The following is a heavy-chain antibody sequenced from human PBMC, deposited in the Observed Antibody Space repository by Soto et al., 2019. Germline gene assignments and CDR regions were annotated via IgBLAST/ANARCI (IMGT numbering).Heavy chain of an antibody. CDR3: ARGRGMGEYSRSSARFDP. CDR1: GGTFSSYA. J-gene: IGHJ5*02. Sequence: QVQLVQSGAEVKKPGSSVKVSCKASGGTFSSYAISWVRQAPGQGLEWMGGIIPIFGTATYGQKFQGRGTTTADESPSTDEMELRSLRSEETPVYYWARGRGMGEYSRSSARFDPWGQGTLLTVSS. V-gene: IGHV1-69*01. CDR2: IIPIFGTA. D-gene: IGHD6-6*01.